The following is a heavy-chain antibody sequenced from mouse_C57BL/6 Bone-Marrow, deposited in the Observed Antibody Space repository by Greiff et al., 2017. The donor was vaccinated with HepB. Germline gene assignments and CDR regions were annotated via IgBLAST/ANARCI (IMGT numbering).Heavy chain of an antibody. D-gene: IGHD2-3*01. J-gene: IGHJ4*01. CDR1: GYTFTSYG. V-gene: IGHV1-81*01. CDR2: IYPRSGNT. Sequence: QVQLQQSGAELARPGASVKLSCKASGYTFTSYGISWVKQRTGQGLEWIGEIYPRSGNTYYNEKFKGKATLTADKSSSTAYMELRSLTSEDSAVYFCARGGWLPLYYYAMDYWGRGTSVTVSS. CDR3: ARGGWLPLYYYAMDY.